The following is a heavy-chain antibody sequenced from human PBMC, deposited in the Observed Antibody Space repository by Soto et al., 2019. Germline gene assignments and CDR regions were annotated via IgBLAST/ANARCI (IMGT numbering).Heavy chain of an antibody. CDR1: GFSLSTSGVG. Sequence: PTLVNPTQTLTLTCTLSGFSLSTSGVGVGWIRKPPGKALEWLALIYWDDDKRYSPSLKSRLTVTKDTSKSQVVLTMTNVDPVDTGTYFCARALREELPIYYFDSWGQGTLVTVSS. V-gene: IGHV2-5*02. J-gene: IGHJ4*02. D-gene: IGHD1-7*01. CDR3: ARALREELPIYYFDS. CDR2: IYWDDDK.